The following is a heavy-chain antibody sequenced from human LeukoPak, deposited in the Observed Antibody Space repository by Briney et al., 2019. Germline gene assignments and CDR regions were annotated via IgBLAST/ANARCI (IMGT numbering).Heavy chain of an antibody. V-gene: IGHV4-34*01. Sequence: PSETLSLTCGVSGGSFSEYYWSWICQSPGKGLEWIGEINDSEGTNYNPSFKSRVTISVDASNNQFSLNLTSVTAADTAIYYCARGSGGEGGTVFYYYFLDVWGEGTTVTVSS. CDR2: INDSEGT. CDR3: ARGSGGEGGTVFYYYFLDV. J-gene: IGHJ6*03. D-gene: IGHD3-16*01. CDR1: GGSFSEYY.